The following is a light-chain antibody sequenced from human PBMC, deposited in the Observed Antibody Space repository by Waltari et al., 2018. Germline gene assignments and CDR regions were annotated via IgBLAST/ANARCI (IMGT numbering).Light chain of an antibody. CDR2: GAS. CDR1: QSVSSSY. CDR3: QQYGSSPLIT. Sequence: DIVLTQSPGTLSLSPGERATLSSRASQSVSSSYLAWYQQKPGQAPRLLIYGASSRATGIPDRFSGSGSGTDFTLTISRLEPEDFAVYYCQQYGSSPLITFGQGTRLEIK. V-gene: IGKV3-20*01. J-gene: IGKJ5*01.